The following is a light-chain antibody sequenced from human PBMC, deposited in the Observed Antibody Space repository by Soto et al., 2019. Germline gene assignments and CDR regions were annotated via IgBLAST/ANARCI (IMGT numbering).Light chain of an antibody. CDR3: QQFNSYPIT. Sequence: TQSPATLSLSPGDRATVSCRASQGISSALAWYQQKPGKAPKLLIYDASSLESGVPSRFSGSGSGTDFTLTISSLQPEDFATYYCQQFNSYPITFGQGTRLEIK. CDR2: DAS. V-gene: IGKV1-13*02. J-gene: IGKJ5*01. CDR1: QGISSA.